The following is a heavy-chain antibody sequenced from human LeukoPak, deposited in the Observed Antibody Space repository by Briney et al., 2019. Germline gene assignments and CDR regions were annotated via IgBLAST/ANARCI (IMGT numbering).Heavy chain of an antibody. Sequence: SETLSLTCAVYGGSFSGYYCSWIRQPSGKGLEWIGEINHSGSTNYNPSLKSRVTISVDTSKNQFSLKLSSVTAADTAVYYCARDHKRYYDFWSGYYTGWFDPWGQGTLVTVSS. J-gene: IGHJ5*02. V-gene: IGHV4-34*01. D-gene: IGHD3-3*01. CDR3: ARDHKRYYDFWSGYYTGWFDP. CDR1: GGSFSGYY. CDR2: INHSGST.